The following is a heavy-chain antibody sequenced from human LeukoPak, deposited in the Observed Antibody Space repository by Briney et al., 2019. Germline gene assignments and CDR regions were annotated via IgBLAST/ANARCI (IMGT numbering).Heavy chain of an antibody. V-gene: IGHV4-61*02. J-gene: IGHJ4*02. Sequence: SETLSLTCTVSGGSISSGSYYWSWIRQPAGKGLEWIGRIYTSGSTNYNSSLKSRVTISVDTSKNQFSLKLSSVTATETAVYYCAREGYCSGTSCYNFNYWGQGTLVTVSS. CDR3: AREGYCSGTSCYNFNY. CDR2: IYTSGST. CDR1: GGSISSGSYY. D-gene: IGHD2-2*02.